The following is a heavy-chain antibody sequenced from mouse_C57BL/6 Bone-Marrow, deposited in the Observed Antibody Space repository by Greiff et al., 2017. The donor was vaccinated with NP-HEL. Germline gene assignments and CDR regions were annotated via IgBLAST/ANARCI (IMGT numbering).Heavy chain of an antibody. CDR3: ARGDGYYRFAY. V-gene: IGHV2-2*01. CDR2: IWSGGST. J-gene: IGHJ3*01. Sequence: VMLVESGPGLVQPSQSLSITCTVSGFSLTSYGVHWVRQSPGKGLEWLGVIWSGGSTDYNAAFISRLSISKDNSKSQVFFKMNSLQADDTAIYYCARGDGYYRFAYWGQGTLVTVSA. CDR1: GFSLTSYG. D-gene: IGHD2-3*01.